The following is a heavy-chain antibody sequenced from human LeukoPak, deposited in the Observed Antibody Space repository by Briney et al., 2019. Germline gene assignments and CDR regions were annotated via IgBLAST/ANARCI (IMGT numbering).Heavy chain of an antibody. D-gene: IGHD4-17*01. CDR3: ARDTDYGDHIWDY. V-gene: IGHV4-61*08. CDR1: GGSISS. J-gene: IGHJ4*02. CDR2: IYFSGST. Sequence: SETLSLTCTVSGGSISSFYWSWFYWSWIRQPPGKGLEWIGYIYFSGSTNYNPSLKSRVTISVDTSKNQFSLKLSSVTAADTAVYYCARDTDYGDHIWDYWGQGTLVTVSS.